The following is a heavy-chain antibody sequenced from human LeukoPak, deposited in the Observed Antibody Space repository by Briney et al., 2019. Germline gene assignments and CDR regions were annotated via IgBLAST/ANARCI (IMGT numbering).Heavy chain of an antibody. D-gene: IGHD2-2*01. CDR3: ANLWDIVVVPAANGAFDI. V-gene: IGHV3-23*01. J-gene: IGHJ3*02. Sequence: GGSLRLSCAASGFTFSRSAMSWVRQAPGKGLEWVSAISGSGGSTYYADSVKGRFTISRDNSKNTLYLQMNSLRAEDTAVYYCANLWDIVVVPAANGAFDIWGQGTMVTVSS. CDR1: GFTFSRSA. CDR2: ISGSGGST.